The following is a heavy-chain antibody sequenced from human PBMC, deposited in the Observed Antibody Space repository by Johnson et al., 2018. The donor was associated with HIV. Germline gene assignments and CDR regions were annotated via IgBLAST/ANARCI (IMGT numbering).Heavy chain of an antibody. V-gene: IGHV3-20*04. CDR3: ARVGEYFSNGLCSNVFDM. Sequence: VQLVESGGGVVQPGGSLRLSCVASGFTFDDYAMSWVRQAPGKGLEWVSRINWNGGSTGYADSGKGRFTISRDNAKNSLYVQMNSVRAADTALYYCARVGEYFSNGLCSNVFDMWGQGTMVTVSS. J-gene: IGHJ3*02. D-gene: IGHD2-8*01. CDR1: GFTFDDYA. CDR2: INWNGGST.